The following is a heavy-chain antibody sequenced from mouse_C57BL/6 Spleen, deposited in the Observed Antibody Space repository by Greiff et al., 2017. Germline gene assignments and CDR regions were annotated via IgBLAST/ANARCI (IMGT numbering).Heavy chain of an antibody. D-gene: IGHD1-1*01. CDR3: ARYKGTVVGNYFDY. CDR1: GFTFTDYY. Sequence: EVKLVESGGGLVQPGGSLSLSCAASGFTFTDYYMSWVRQPPGKALEWLGFIRNKANGYTTEYSASVKGRFTISRDNSQSILYLQMNALRAEDSATYYCARYKGTVVGNYFDYWGQGTTLTVSS. V-gene: IGHV7-3*01. J-gene: IGHJ2*01. CDR2: IRNKANGYTT.